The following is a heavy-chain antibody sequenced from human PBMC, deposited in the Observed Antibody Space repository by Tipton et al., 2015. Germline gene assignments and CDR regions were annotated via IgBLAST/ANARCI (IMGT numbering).Heavy chain of an antibody. CDR1: GGTISSGGYY. V-gene: IGHV4-31*03. Sequence: TLSLTCTVSGGTISSGGYYWSWIRQHPGKGLEWIGYIYYSGSTYYNPSLKSRVTISVDTSKNQFSLKLSSVTAADTAVYYCARHVGGRYALDVWGQGTTVTVSS. CDR2: IYYSGST. J-gene: IGHJ6*02. D-gene: IGHD2-2*01. CDR3: ARHVGGRYALDV.